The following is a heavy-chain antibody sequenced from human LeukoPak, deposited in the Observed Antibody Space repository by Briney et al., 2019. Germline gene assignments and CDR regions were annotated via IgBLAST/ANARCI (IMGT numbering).Heavy chain of an antibody. CDR3: ARSLPPQYFDY. V-gene: IGHV4-39*01. CDR1: GGSISSSSYY. J-gene: IGHJ4*02. Sequence: SETLSLTCTVSGGSISSSSYYWGWIRQPPGKGLEWIGSIYYSGSTYYNPSLKSRVTISVDTSKNQFSLKLSSVTAADTAVYYCARSLPPQYFDYWGQGTLVTVSS. CDR2: IYYSGST.